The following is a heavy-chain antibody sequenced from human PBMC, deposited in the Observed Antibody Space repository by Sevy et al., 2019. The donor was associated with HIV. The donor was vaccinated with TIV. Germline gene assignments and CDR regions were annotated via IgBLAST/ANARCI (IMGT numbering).Heavy chain of an antibody. CDR1: AFNFSDYY. CDR2: ISSSGTYR. V-gene: IGHV3-11*06. D-gene: IGHD2-2*02. CDR3: ATCSSGNCFTAERSFDI. J-gene: IGHJ3*02. Sequence: GGSLRLSCAASAFNFSDYYINWIRQAPGKGLEWISYISSSGTYRNYADSVKGRFTISRDNGKNSVYLQMNSLRAEDAAVYYCATCSSGNCFTAERSFDIWGQGTMVTVSS.